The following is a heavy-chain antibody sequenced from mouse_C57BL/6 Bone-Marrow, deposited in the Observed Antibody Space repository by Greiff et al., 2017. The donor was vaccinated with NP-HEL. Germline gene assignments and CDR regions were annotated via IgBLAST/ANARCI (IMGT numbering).Heavy chain of an antibody. CDR1: GYTFTSYG. CDR3: AREGTRSGYGY. J-gene: IGHJ2*01. CDR2: IYPRSGNT. D-gene: IGHD3-2*02. V-gene: IGHV1-81*01. Sequence: VKLLESGAELARPGASVKLSCKASGYTFTSYGISWVKQRTGQGLEWIGEIYPRSGNTYYNEKFKGKATLTADKSSSTAYMELRSLTSEDSAVYFCAREGTRSGYGYWGQGTTLTVSS.